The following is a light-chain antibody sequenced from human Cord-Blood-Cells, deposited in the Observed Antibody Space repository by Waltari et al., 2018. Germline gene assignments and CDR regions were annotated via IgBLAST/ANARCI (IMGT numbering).Light chain of an antibody. Sequence: DLQMTQSPFTLSPSVDTRVPITCRASQSISSWLAWYQQKPGKAPKPLIYKASSLESGVPSRFSGSGSGTEFTLTISSLQPDDFATYYCQQYNSYPYTFGQGTKLEIK. CDR2: KAS. CDR1: QSISSW. CDR3: QQYNSYPYT. V-gene: IGKV1-5*03. J-gene: IGKJ2*01.